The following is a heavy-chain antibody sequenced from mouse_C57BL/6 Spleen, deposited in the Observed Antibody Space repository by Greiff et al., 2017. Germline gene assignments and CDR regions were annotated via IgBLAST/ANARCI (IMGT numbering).Heavy chain of an antibody. CDR1: GFTFSDYG. D-gene: IGHD1-1*01. Sequence: EVKSVESGGGLVKPGGSLKLFCAASGFTFSDYGMHRVRQAPGKGLQLVAYISSGSSTIYYADTVKGRFTISRDNAKNTLFLQMTSLRSEDTAMYYCAPITTVVASSYWYFDVWGTGTTVTVSS. CDR3: APITTVVASSYWYFDV. J-gene: IGHJ1*03. CDR2: ISSGSSTI. V-gene: IGHV5-17*01.